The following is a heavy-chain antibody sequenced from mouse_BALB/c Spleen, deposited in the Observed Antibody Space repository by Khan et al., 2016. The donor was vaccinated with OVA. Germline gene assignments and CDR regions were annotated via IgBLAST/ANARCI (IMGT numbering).Heavy chain of an antibody. D-gene: IGHD2-10*01. V-gene: IGHV9-3-1*01. CDR2: INTYTGEP. CDR1: GYTFTNYG. J-gene: IGHJ4*01. CDR3: ARPPYFSYVMAY. Sequence: QIQLVQSGPELKKPGETVKISCKASGYTFTNYGMNWVKQAPGKGLKWMGWINTYTGEPTYADDFKGRFAFSLENSASTAYLQINNLKNEDTATYFCARPPYFSYVMAYWGQGTSVTVSS.